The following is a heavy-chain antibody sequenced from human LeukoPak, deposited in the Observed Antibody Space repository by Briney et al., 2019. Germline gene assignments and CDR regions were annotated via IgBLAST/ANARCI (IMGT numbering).Heavy chain of an antibody. CDR1: GYTFTGYY. CDR2: INPNSGGT. V-gene: IGHV1-2*02. J-gene: IGHJ3*02. D-gene: IGHD3-22*01. Sequence: RASVKVSCKASGYTFTGYYMHWVRQAPGQGLEWMGWINPNSGGTNYAQKFQGRVTMTRDTSISTAYMELSRLRSDDTAVYYCARVALRRYYYDSSGYYPIWGQGTMVTVSS. CDR3: ARVALRRYYYDSSGYYPI.